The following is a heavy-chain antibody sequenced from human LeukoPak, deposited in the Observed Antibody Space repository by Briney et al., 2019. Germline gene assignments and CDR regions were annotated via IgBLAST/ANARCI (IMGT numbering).Heavy chain of an antibody. CDR3: ARDGRALLRDFDY. V-gene: IGHV3-33*01. CDR2: IWYDGSNK. CDR1: GFTFSSYG. Sequence: PGGSLRLSCAASGFTFSSYGMHWVRQAPGKGLEWVAVIWYDGSNKYYADSVKGRFTISRDNAKNTLYLQMNSLRAEDTAVYYCARDGRALLRDFDYWGQGTLVTVSS. D-gene: IGHD1-26*01. J-gene: IGHJ4*02.